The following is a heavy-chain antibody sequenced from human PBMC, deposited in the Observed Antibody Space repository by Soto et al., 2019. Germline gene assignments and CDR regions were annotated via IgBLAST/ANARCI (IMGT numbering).Heavy chain of an antibody. D-gene: IGHD3-10*01. CDR2: ISYDGSNK. Sequence: PGGSLRLSCAASGFTFSSYGMHWVRQAPGKGLEWVAVISYDGSNKYYADSVKGRFTISRDNSKNTLYLQMNSLRAEDTAVYYCAKGGVRGVISRIFDYWGQGTLVTV. CDR1: GFTFSSYG. J-gene: IGHJ4*02. V-gene: IGHV3-30*18. CDR3: AKGGVRGVISRIFDY.